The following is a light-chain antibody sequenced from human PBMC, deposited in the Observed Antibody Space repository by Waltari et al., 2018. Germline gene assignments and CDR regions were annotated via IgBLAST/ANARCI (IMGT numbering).Light chain of an antibody. CDR1: QSVNSRY. CDR2: GSS. Sequence: EIVLTQSPGTLSLSPGERATLSCRASQSVNSRYLAWYQQKPGQAPGLLIYGSSSRATGIPDRFSGSGSGTDFTLTISKLEPEDFAVYYCQQYGSSREFTFGPGTKVDIK. V-gene: IGKV3-20*01. J-gene: IGKJ3*01. CDR3: QQYGSSREFT.